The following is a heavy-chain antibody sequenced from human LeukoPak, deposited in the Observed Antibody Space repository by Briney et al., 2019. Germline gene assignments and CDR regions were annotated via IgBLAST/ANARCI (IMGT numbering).Heavy chain of an antibody. CDR1: GFTFDDYA. CDR3: AKGRWFGEEELDY. D-gene: IGHD3-10*01. V-gene: IGHV3-9*01. Sequence: GGSLRLPCAASGFTFDDYAMHWVRQAPGKGLEWVSGISWNSGSIGYADSVKGRFTISRDNAKNSLYLQMNSLRAEDTALYYCAKGRWFGEEELDYWGQGTLVTVSS. CDR2: ISWNSGSI. J-gene: IGHJ4*02.